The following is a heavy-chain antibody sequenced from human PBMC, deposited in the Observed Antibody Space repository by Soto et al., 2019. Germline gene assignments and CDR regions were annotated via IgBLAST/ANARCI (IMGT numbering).Heavy chain of an antibody. D-gene: IGHD7-27*01. CDR2: INHSGST. J-gene: IGHJ4*02. CDR3: ARGHSGENYFDY. V-gene: IGHV4-34*01. CDR1: GGSFSGYY. Sequence: PSETLSLPCAVYGGSFSGYYWRWIRQPPGKGLEWIGEINHSGSTNYNPSLKSRVTISVDTSKNQFSLKLSSVTAADTAVYYCARGHSGENYFDYWGQGTLVTVSS.